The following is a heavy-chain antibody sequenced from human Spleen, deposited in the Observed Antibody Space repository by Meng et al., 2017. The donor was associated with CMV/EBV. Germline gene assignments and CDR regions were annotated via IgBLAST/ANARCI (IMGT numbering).Heavy chain of an antibody. CDR3: ARPLPAMPTISGYDL. Sequence: GESLKISCKGSANSFTDYWIGWVRQMPDKGLEWMGIVYIGDSHTRYSPSFQGRVTISADKSTSTAYLQWSSLKASDTAIYYCARPLPAMPTISGYDLWGQGTLVTVSS. D-gene: IGHD5-24*01. CDR2: VYIGDSHT. J-gene: IGHJ4*02. CDR1: ANSFTDYW. V-gene: IGHV5-51*01.